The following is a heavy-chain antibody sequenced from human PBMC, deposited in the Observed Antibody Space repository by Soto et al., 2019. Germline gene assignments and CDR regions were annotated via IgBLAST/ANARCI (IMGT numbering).Heavy chain of an antibody. CDR1: GFTFSSYA. CDR3: AREAIPAAISWRGYYYYYGMDV. J-gene: IGHJ6*02. CDR2: ISYDGSNK. D-gene: IGHD2-2*02. Sequence: QVQLVESGGGVVQPGRSLRLSCAASGFTFSSYAMHWVRQAPGKGLEWVAVISYDGSNKYYADSVKGRFTISRDNSENTLYLQMNSLRAEDTAVYYCAREAIPAAISWRGYYYYYGMDVWGQGTTVTVSS. V-gene: IGHV3-30-3*01.